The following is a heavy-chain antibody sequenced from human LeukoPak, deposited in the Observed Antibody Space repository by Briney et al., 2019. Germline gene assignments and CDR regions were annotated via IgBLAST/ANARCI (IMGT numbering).Heavy chain of an antibody. Sequence: ASVKVSCKASGYTFTSYDINWVRQATGQGLEWMGWMNPNSGNTGYAQKFQGRVTMTRNTSISTAYMELSSLRSEDTAVYYCARALRSSANSRRFFDYWGQGTLVTVSS. CDR2: MNPNSGNT. CDR3: ARALRSSANSRRFFDY. V-gene: IGHV1-8*01. D-gene: IGHD4-23*01. CDR1: GYTFTSYD. J-gene: IGHJ4*02.